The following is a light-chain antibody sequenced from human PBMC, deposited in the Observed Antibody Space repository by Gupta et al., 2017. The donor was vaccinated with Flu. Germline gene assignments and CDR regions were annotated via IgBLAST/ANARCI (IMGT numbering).Light chain of an antibody. J-gene: IGKJ2*01. Sequence: GDRVTITCQAGQDIKRNLNWFQQRPGKAPNLLIYDTSKVQTGVSSRFSGSGSGTDFSLTIDSLQPEDVATYFCQQYDSLPYTFGQGAKLGIK. CDR1: QDIKRN. CDR3: QQYDSLPYT. CDR2: DTS. V-gene: IGKV1-33*01.